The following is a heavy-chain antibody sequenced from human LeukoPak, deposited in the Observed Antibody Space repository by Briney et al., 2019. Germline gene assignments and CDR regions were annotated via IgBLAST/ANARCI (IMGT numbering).Heavy chain of an antibody. CDR1: GYGFTSYG. D-gene: IGHD3-3*01. J-gene: IGHJ1*01. Sequence: ASVKVSCKASGYGFTSYGISWVRQAPGQGLEWVGWISTYNGNTNYAQKFQGRVTMTTDTSTSTAYMELRSLRSDDTAVYYCARDSLTILGVAPVHWGQGTLVTVSS. V-gene: IGHV1-18*01. CDR3: ARDSLTILGVAPVH. CDR2: ISTYNGNT.